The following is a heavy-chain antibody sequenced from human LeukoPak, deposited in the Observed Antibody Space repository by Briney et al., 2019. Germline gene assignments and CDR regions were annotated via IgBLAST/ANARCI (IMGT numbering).Heavy chain of an antibody. J-gene: IGHJ5*02. CDR1: GFTFSYAW. V-gene: IGHV3-23*01. Sequence: PGGSLRLSCAASGFTFSYAWMSWVRQAPGRGLEWVSAISASGDRTYYADSVKGRFTISRDNSKNTLYLQTNSLRAEDTAVYSCAKNGEVLSWFDPWGQGTLVTVSS. D-gene: IGHD3-10*01. CDR3: AKNGEVLSWFDP. CDR2: ISASGDRT.